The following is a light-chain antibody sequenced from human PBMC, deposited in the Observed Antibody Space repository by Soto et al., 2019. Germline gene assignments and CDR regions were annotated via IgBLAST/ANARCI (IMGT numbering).Light chain of an antibody. J-gene: IGKJ4*01. Sequence: RSVEPECRSRRSRWARQSLSSYLAWYQQKPGQAPRLLIYDASTRATGIPARFSGSRSGTDFPLTFAGLASQHSPVYYCQQLRNWPLTFRGGTKVDI. CDR1: QSLSSY. CDR3: QQLRNWPLT. V-gene: IGKV3-11*01. CDR2: DAS.